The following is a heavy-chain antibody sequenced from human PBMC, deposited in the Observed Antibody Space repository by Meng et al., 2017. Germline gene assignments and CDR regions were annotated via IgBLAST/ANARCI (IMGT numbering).Heavy chain of an antibody. CDR2: INTNTGNP. V-gene: IGHV7-4-1*02. CDR3: ARESWFDP. CDR1: GSTFTSYA. J-gene: IGHJ5*02. Sequence: QVPLVPYGSELQTPEAPVKCSFKAFGSTFTSYAMNWVRPAPGQGLEWMGWINTNTGNPTYAQGFTGRFVFSLDTSVSTAYLQISSLKAEDIAVYYCARESWFDPWGQGTLVTVSS.